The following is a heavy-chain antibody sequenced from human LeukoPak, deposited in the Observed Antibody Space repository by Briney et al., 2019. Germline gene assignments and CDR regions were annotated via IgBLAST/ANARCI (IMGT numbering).Heavy chain of an antibody. CDR3: VRDMDV. CDR1: GFTFSSYW. CDR2: INQDGHEK. V-gene: IGHV3-7*05. Sequence: GGSLRLSCVTSGFTFSSYWMTWVRQAPGKGLEWVANINQDGHEKNYVDSVKGRFTMSRDNPKNSVYLQMNSLRAEDTTVYFCVRDMDVWAQGTTVTVSS. J-gene: IGHJ6*02.